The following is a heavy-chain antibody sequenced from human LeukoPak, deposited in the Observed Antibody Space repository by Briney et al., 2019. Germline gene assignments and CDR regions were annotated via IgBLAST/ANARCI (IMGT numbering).Heavy chain of an antibody. CDR2: IKKTGSET. J-gene: IGHJ4*02. D-gene: IGHD2-15*01. CDR1: GFTFSHFW. CDR3: AREDGYCSGGNCYSYFDS. Sequence: GGSLSLSCAASGFTFSHFWMSWVRQAPGKGLEWVAYIKKTGSETYYVDSVKGRFTITRDNTRNSLFLQMYSLRAEDTAVYFCAREDGYCSGGNCYSYFDSWGQGTLVTVSS. V-gene: IGHV3-7*01.